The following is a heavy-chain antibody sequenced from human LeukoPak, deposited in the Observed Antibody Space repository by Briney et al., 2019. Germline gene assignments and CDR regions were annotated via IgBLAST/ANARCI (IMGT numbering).Heavy chain of an antibody. Sequence: LSGGSLRLSCAASGFTFSSYAMSWVRQAPGKGLEWVSAISGSGGSTYYADSVKGRFTISRDNSKNTLYLQMNSLRAEDTAVYYCARASGSYQTFDYWGQGTLVTVSS. V-gene: IGHV3-23*01. CDR1: GFTFSSYA. CDR2: ISGSGGST. CDR3: ARASGSYQTFDY. J-gene: IGHJ4*02. D-gene: IGHD1-26*01.